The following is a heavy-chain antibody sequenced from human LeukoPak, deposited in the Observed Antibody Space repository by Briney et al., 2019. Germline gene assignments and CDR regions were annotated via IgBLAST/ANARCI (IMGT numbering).Heavy chain of an antibody. CDR2: IYHSGST. CDR1: GYSISSGYY. CDR3: ARQPGYCTNGVCYNVWFDP. D-gene: IGHD2-8*01. V-gene: IGHV4-38-2*01. J-gene: IGHJ5*02. Sequence: SETLSLTCAVSGYSISSGYYWGWIRQPPGKGLEWIGSIYHSGSTYYNPSLKSRVTISVDTSKNQFSLKLSSVTAADTAAYYCARQPGYCTNGVCYNVWFDPWGQGTLVTVSP.